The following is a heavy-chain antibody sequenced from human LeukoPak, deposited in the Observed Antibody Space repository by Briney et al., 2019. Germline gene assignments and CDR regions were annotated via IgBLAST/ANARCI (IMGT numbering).Heavy chain of an antibody. D-gene: IGHD1-26*01. V-gene: IGHV4-61*02. CDR2: IHISGST. Sequence: SETLSLTCTVSGGSISSGSYYWSWIRQPAGKGLDWIVRIHISGSTNYNPSLKSRVTISVETSKNQFSLKLSSVTAADTAVYYCASAYGGSFYFGFWGQGTLVTVSS. CDR3: ASAYGGSFYFGF. J-gene: IGHJ4*02. CDR1: GGSISSGSYY.